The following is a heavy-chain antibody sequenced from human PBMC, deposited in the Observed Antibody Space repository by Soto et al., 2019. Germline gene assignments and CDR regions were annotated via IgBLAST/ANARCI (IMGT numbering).Heavy chain of an antibody. V-gene: IGHV4-4*02. CDR1: GDSVTSNVW. CDR2: AYHNGLT. Sequence: PSETLSLTCAVSGDSVTSNVWWSWVRQPPGKGLEWIGEAYHNGLTDYNPSLKSRVTMSVDTSKNEFSLKSTSLTAADTAIYYCARDAAVPGESDRFDYWGQGXLVTVSS. D-gene: IGHD6-19*01. CDR3: ARDAAVPGESDRFDY. J-gene: IGHJ4*02.